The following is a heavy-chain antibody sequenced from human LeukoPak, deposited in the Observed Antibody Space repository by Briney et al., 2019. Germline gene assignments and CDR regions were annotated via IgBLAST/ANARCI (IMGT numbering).Heavy chain of an antibody. CDR3: AKGGDQLLPIYYFDY. J-gene: IGHJ4*02. Sequence: PGGSLRLFCAASGFTFSSYAMSWVRQAPGKGLEWVSAISGSGGSTYYADSVKGRFTISRDNSKNTLYLQMNSLRAEDTAVYYCAKGGDQLLPIYYFDYWGQGTLATVSS. D-gene: IGHD2-2*01. V-gene: IGHV3-23*01. CDR1: GFTFSSYA. CDR2: ISGSGGST.